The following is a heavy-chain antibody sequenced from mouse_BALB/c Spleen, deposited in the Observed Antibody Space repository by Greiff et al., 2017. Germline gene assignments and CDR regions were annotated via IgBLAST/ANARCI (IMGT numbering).Heavy chain of an antibody. CDR1: GFTFSSYA. J-gene: IGHJ1*01. CDR2: ISSGGST. D-gene: IGHD1-2*01. CDR3: ARGGGLLRPHFDV. Sequence: EVMLVESGGGLVKPGGSLKLSCAASGFTFSSYAMSWVRQTPEKRLEWVASISSGGSTYYPDSVKGRFTISRDNARNILYLQMSSLRSEDTAMYYCARGGGLLRPHFDVWGAGTTVTVSS. V-gene: IGHV5-6-5*01.